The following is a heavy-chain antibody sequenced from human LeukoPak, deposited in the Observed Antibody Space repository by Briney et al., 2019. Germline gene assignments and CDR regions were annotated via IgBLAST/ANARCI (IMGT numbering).Heavy chain of an antibody. CDR1: GGSFSGYY. Sequence: SETLSLTCAVYGGSFSGYYWSWIRQPPGKGLEWIGEIYHSGSTNYNPSLKSRVTISVDKSKNQFSLKLSSVTAADTAVYYCARDGWYIDYWGQGTLVTVSS. J-gene: IGHJ4*02. V-gene: IGHV4-34*01. CDR2: IYHSGST. D-gene: IGHD3-10*01. CDR3: ARDGWYIDY.